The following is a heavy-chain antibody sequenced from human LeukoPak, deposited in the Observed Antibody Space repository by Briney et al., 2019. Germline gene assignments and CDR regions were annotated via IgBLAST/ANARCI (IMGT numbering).Heavy chain of an antibody. V-gene: IGHV3-21*01. CDR2: ISSTSSYI. J-gene: IGHJ5*02. CDR3: ARDLGGLPVGIPSWFDP. D-gene: IGHD2-2*01. CDR1: GFTSSGYS. Sequence: GGSLRLSCAASGFTSSGYSMNWVRQAPGKGPEWVSSISSTSSYIHYADSVKGRFTISRDNAKNSLYLQMNSLRAEDTAVYYCARDLGGLPVGIPSWFDPWGQGTLVTVSS.